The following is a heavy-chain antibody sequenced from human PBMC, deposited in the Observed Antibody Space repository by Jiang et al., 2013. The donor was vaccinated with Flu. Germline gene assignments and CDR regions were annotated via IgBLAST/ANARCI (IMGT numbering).Heavy chain of an antibody. CDR2: IYPGDSEN. J-gene: IGHJ5*01. Sequence: GAEVKKPGESLKISCKGSGYSFISYWIGWVRQMPGKGLEWMGIIYPGDSENRYSPSFQGQVTISADKSIGTAYLQWSSLKASDTAMYYCARYGGPTLAANWFDFWGQGTLVTVSS. CDR1: GYSFISYW. CDR3: ARYGGPTLAANWFDF. V-gene: IGHV5-51*03. D-gene: IGHD1-26*01.